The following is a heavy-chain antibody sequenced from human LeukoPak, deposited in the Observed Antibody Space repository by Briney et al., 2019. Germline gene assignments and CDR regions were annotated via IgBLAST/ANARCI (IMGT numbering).Heavy chain of an antibody. J-gene: IGHJ5*02. D-gene: IGHD3-3*01. Sequence: ASVKVSCRVSGYTLTELSMHWVRQAPGKGLEWMGGFDPEDGETIYAQKFQGRVTMTEDTSTDTAYMELSSLRSEDTAVYYCARRVTIFGENWFDPWGQGTLVTVSS. CDR3: ARRVTIFGENWFDP. V-gene: IGHV1-24*01. CDR2: FDPEDGET. CDR1: GYTLTELS.